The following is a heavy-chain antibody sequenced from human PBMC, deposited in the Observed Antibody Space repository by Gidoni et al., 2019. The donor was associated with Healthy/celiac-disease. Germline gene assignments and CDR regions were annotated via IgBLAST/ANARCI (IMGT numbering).Heavy chain of an antibody. CDR2: IYSGVST. Sequence: LEWVSVIYSGVSTYYADSVKGRFTISRENSKNTLYFQMNSLRAEDTALYYCARDLGSSWLDYWGQGTLVTVSS. V-gene: IGHV3-53*01. D-gene: IGHD6-13*01. J-gene: IGHJ4*02. CDR3: ARDLGSSWLDY.